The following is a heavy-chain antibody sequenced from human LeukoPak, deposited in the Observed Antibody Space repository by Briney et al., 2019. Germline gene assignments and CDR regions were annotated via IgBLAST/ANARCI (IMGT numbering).Heavy chain of an antibody. D-gene: IGHD3-10*01. V-gene: IGHV4-34*01. J-gene: IGHJ5*01. Sequence: SETLSLTCALYGGCFSDHYWFRIRQPPGQGLEWIGEINHSGSTNYNPSLRSRVTISIDTSKNQLSLKLRSVTVADTAVYYCARGLYYYYNVAWGHGTLVTVSS. CDR3: ARGLYYYYNVA. CDR2: INHSGST. CDR1: GGCFSDHY.